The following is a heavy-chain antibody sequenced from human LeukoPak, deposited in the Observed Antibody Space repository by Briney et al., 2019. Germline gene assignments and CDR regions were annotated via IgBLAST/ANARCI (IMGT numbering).Heavy chain of an antibody. J-gene: IGHJ3*02. Sequence: GGSLRLSCAASGFTFSSYAMSWVRQAPGKGLEWVSAFGGSGISTFYTDSVKGRFTISRDNSKNTLYLQMNSLRAEDTAVYYCAKDLGWFGEFPAFDIWGQGTMVTVSS. V-gene: IGHV3-23*01. CDR2: FGGSGIST. CDR1: GFTFSSYA. CDR3: AKDLGWFGEFPAFDI. D-gene: IGHD3-10*01.